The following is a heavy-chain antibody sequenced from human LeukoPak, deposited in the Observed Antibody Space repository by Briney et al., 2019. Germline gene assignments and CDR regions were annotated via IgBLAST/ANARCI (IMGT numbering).Heavy chain of an antibody. Sequence: GGSLRLSCAVSGFTFSNEAMGWVRQLRGGGLEWVSGISWNSGSIAYADSVKGRFTISRDNAKNSLYLQMNSLRAEDTALYYCAKIHDSGDESWGQGTLVTVSS. J-gene: IGHJ4*02. CDR2: ISWNSGSI. CDR1: GFTFSNEA. CDR3: AKIHDSGDES. V-gene: IGHV3-9*01. D-gene: IGHD4-17*01.